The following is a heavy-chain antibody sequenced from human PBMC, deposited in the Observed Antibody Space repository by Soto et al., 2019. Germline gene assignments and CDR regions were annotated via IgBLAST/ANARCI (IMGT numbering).Heavy chain of an antibody. J-gene: IGHJ6*02. Sequence: QVQLVQSGAEVKKPGSSVKVSCKTSGVSFNNNGIGWVRQAPGHGLEWMGGVSPPFRTSNYARKFRGRFSITADESTGTVNMELSSLTSEDTAQYYCARVLYYGSGSYSPYGMDVWGQGTTVTVSS. CDR2: VSPPFRTS. V-gene: IGHV1-69*01. D-gene: IGHD3-10*01. CDR3: ARVLYYGSGSYSPYGMDV. CDR1: GVSFNNNG.